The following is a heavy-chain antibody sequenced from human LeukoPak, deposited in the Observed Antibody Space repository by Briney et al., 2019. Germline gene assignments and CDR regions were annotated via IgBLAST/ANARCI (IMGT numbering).Heavy chain of an antibody. D-gene: IGHD5-18*01. Sequence: PSETLSLTCTVYGGSFSGYYWSWIRQPPGKGLEWIGEINHSGSTNYNPSLKSRVTISVDTSKNQFSLKLSSVTAADTAVYYCARRNSYGFVDWFDPWGERPLDTVST. J-gene: IGHJ5*02. CDR2: INHSGST. CDR1: GGSFSGYY. CDR3: ARRNSYGFVDWFDP. V-gene: IGHV4-34*01.